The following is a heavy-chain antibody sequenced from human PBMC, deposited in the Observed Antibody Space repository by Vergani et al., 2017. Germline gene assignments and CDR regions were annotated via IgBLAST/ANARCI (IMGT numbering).Heavy chain of an antibody. CDR1: EYSFGNYW. Sequence: EVELVQSGPEMRKPGESLKLSCKVSEYSFGNYWIGWGRQMPGKGLEWIGIIYPADSDTRYSPSFQGQVTISADKSISTAFLQWDSLKASDTALYDCARHTTYTDSWGQGTLVTVSS. J-gene: IGHJ4*02. CDR3: ARHTTYTDS. CDR2: IYPADSDT. D-gene: IGHD1-1*01. V-gene: IGHV5-51*01.